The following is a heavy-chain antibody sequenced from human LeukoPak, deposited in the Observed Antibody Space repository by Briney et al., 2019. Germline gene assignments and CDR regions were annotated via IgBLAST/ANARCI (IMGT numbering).Heavy chain of an antibody. CDR2: INHSGST. D-gene: IGHD3-22*01. J-gene: IGHJ3*02. CDR1: GESFSGYY. CDR3: ARAKRAMIVVVNSFDI. V-gene: IGHV4-34*01. Sequence: PSETLSLTCAVYGESFSGYYWSWLRQPPGKGLEWIGEINHSGSTNYNPSLKSRVTISVDTSKNQFSLKLSSVTAADTAVYYCARAKRAMIVVVNSFDIWGQGTMVTVSS.